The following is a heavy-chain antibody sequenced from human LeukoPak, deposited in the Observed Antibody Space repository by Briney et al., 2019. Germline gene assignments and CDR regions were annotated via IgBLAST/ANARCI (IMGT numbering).Heavy chain of an antibody. J-gene: IGHJ4*02. CDR2: INHSGST. CDR3: ARGGGGNSSGYYFDY. V-gene: IGHV4-34*01. Sequence: SETLSLTCAVYGGSFSGYYWSWIRQPPGKGLEWIGEINHSGSTNYNPSLKSRVTISVDTSKNQFSLKLSSVTAADTAVYYCARGGGGNSSGYYFDYWGQGTLVTVSS. CDR1: GGSFSGYY. D-gene: IGHD4-23*01.